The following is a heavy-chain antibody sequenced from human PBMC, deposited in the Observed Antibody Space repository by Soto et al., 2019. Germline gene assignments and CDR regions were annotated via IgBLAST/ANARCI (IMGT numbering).Heavy chain of an antibody. Sequence: QVQLVESGGGLVKPGGSLRLSCAASGFSVSDFYMTWIRQAPGQGLEWISRITKSDDYTKYAESVWGRFTMSRDIARNSLFLHMDSLRPNDTAVYFCAKDRGLYYQDTTGYQDYWGQGTLVTVSS. D-gene: IGHD3-22*01. CDR1: GFSVSDFY. V-gene: IGHV3-11*06. CDR3: AKDRGLYYQDTTGYQDY. J-gene: IGHJ4*02. CDR2: ITKSDDYT.